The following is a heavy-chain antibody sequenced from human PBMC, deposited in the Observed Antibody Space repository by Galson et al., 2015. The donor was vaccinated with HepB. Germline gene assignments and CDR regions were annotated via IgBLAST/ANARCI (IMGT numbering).Heavy chain of an antibody. D-gene: IGHD3-22*01. CDR3: ARRRPYYYDSSGYTYGMDV. CDR1: GYSFTSYW. Sequence: QSGAEVKKPGESLRISCKGSGYSFTSYWISWVRQMPGKGLEWMGRIDPSDSYTNYSPSFQGHVTISADKSISTAYLQWSSLKASDTAMYYCARRRPYYYDSSGYTYGMDVWGQGTTVTVSS. CDR2: IDPSDSYT. V-gene: IGHV5-10-1*01. J-gene: IGHJ6*02.